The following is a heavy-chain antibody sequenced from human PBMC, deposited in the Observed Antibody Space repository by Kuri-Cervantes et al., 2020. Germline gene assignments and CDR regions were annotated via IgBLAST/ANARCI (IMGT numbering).Heavy chain of an antibody. Sequence: GSLRLSCTVSGGSISSYYWSWIRQPPGKGLEWIGYIYYSGSTYYNPSLRSRVTISVDTSKNQFSLKLSSVTAADTAVYYCARADYPLYYYGMDVWGQGTTVTVSS. J-gene: IGHJ6*02. CDR1: GGSISSYY. V-gene: IGHV4-59*12. CDR2: IYYSGST. D-gene: IGHD4-11*01. CDR3: ARADYPLYYYGMDV.